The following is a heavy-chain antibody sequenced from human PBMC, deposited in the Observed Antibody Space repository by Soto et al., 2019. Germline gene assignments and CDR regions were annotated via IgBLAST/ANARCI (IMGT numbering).Heavy chain of an antibody. V-gene: IGHV3-33*06. CDR3: AKDLHPYVEYSSSTDY. CDR2: IWSDGNKK. Sequence: QVQLEESGGGVVQPGRSLRLSCAASGFTFSSSVMHWVRQAPGRGLEWVAVIWSDGNKKYYADSVTGRFAISRDNSINTLYLQMNSLRVEDTAIYYCAKDLHPYVEYSSSTDYWGQGTLVTVSS. D-gene: IGHD6-6*01. J-gene: IGHJ4*02. CDR1: GFTFSSSV.